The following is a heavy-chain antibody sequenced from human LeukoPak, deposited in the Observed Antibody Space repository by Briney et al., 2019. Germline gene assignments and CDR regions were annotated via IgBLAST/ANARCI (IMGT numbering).Heavy chain of an antibody. Sequence: SETLSLTCAVSGYSISSGYYWGWIRQPPGKGLEGIGSIYHSGSTYYNPSLKSRVTISVDTSKNQFSLKLSSVTAADTAVYYCAGGLWVGDRAFDYWGQGTLVTVSS. CDR1: GYSISSGYY. V-gene: IGHV4-38-2*01. CDR2: IYHSGST. D-gene: IGHD3-10*01. J-gene: IGHJ4*02. CDR3: AGGLWVGDRAFDY.